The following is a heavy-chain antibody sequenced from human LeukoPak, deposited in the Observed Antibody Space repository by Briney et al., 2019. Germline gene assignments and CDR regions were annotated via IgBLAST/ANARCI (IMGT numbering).Heavy chain of an antibody. J-gene: IGHJ3*02. V-gene: IGHV4-38-2*02. CDR3: ARVGGGLHYDVWSGYHDAFDI. CDR1: GYSISSGYY. CDR2: IYHSGST. Sequence: SETLSLTCTVSGYSISSGYYWGWIRQPPGKGLEWIGSIYHSGSTYYNPSLKSRVTIPVDTSKNQFSLKLSSVTAADTAVYYCARVGGGLHYDVWSGYHDAFDIWGQGTMVTVSS. D-gene: IGHD3-3*01.